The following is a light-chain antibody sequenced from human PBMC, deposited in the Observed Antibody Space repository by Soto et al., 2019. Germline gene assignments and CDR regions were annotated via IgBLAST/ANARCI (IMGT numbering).Light chain of an antibody. J-gene: IGLJ2*01. CDR3: SSYTSSSTLDVV. V-gene: IGLV2-14*01. CDR1: SSDVGGYNY. Sequence: QSALAQPASVSGSPGQSITISCTGTSSDVGGYNYVSWYQQHPGKAPKLMIYDVSNRPSAVSNRFSGSKSGNTASLTISGLQAEDEADYYCSSYTSSSTLDVVFGGGTNLTVL. CDR2: DVS.